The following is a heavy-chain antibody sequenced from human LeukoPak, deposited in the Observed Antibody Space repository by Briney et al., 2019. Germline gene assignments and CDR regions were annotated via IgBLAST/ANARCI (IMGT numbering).Heavy chain of an antibody. Sequence: SETLSLTCNVSGGSISSSSYYWGWIRQPPGKGLEWIGSIYYSGSTYYNPSLKSRVTISVDTSKNQFSLKLTSVSAADTAVYYCARGSGYSYGYPFDYWGQGTLVTVSS. CDR1: GGSISSSSYY. V-gene: IGHV4-39*07. CDR3: ARGSGYSYGYPFDY. J-gene: IGHJ4*02. CDR2: IYYSGST. D-gene: IGHD5-18*01.